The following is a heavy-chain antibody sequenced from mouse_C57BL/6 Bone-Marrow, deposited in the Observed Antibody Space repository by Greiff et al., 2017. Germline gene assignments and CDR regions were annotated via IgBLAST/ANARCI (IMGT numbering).Heavy chain of an antibody. Sequence: VQRVESGAELVRPGTSVKVSCKASGYAFTNYLIEWVKQRPGQGLEWIGVINPGSGGTNYNEKFKGKATLTADKSSSTAYMQRSSLTSEDSAVYFCARDSSGFFAYWGQGTLVTVSA. CDR2: INPGSGGT. V-gene: IGHV1-54*01. CDR3: ARDSSGFFAY. J-gene: IGHJ3*01. CDR1: GYAFTNYL. D-gene: IGHD3-2*02.